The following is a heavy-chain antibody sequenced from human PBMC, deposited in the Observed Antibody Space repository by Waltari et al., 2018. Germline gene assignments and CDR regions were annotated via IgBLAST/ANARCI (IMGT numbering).Heavy chain of an antibody. CDR3: ARASRGYRGSDRLLYFYYMDV. V-gene: IGHV4-59*01. D-gene: IGHD5-12*01. Sequence: QLQVSVPALVSPSQTLSVTCNVSGDSIMHYYWSWIRQPPGTGLEWIGYTQASGDTDYSTSIRSHVTISLDTSRNQFSLILTSVAAADTAVYYCARASRGYRGSDRLLYFYYMDVWGKGTPVTVSS. J-gene: IGHJ6*03. CDR2: TQASGDT. CDR1: GDSIMHYY.